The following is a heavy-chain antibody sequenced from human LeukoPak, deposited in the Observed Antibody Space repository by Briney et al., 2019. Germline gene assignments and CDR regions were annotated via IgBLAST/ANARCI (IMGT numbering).Heavy chain of an antibody. CDR2: IYTSGST. D-gene: IGHD2-2*01. V-gene: IGHV4-4*07. Sequence: SETLSLTCTVSGGSISSYCWSWIRQPAGKGLGWIGRIYTSGSTNYNPSLKSRVTMSVDTSKNQFSLKLSSVTAADTAVYYCARVGDQYCSSTSCYAWFDPWGQGTLVTVSS. J-gene: IGHJ5*02. CDR3: ARVGDQYCSSTSCYAWFDP. CDR1: GGSISSYC.